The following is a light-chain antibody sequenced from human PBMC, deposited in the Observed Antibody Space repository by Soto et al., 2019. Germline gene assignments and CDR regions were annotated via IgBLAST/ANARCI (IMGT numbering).Light chain of an antibody. CDR3: SSYTSIRILV. CDR1: SSDVGGYDY. CDR2: DVS. V-gene: IGLV2-14*01. Sequence: QSALTQPASVSGSPGQSITISCTGTSSDVGGYDYVAWYQQRPGKAPKLMIYDVSTRPSGVSLRFSGSKSGNTASLAISGLQAEDEADYYCSSYTSIRILVFRNGTKVTVL. J-gene: IGLJ1*01.